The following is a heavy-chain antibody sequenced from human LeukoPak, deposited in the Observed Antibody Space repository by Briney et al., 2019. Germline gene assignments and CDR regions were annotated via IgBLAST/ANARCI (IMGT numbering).Heavy chain of an antibody. CDR2: INHSGST. D-gene: IGHD3-3*01. CDR3: ARGRLKDYDFWSGYYTPTYYYYYMDV. Sequence: SETPSLTCAVYGGSFSGYYWSWIRQPPGKGLEWIGEINHSGSTNYNPSLKSRVTISVDTSKNQFSLKLSSVTAADTAVYYCARGRLKDYDFWSGYYTPTYYYYYMDVWGKGTTVTVSS. J-gene: IGHJ6*03. CDR1: GGSFSGYY. V-gene: IGHV4-34*01.